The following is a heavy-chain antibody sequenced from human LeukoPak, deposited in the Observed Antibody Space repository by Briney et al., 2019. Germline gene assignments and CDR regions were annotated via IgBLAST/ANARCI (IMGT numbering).Heavy chain of an antibody. V-gene: IGHV1-18*01. D-gene: IGHD2-21*02. CDR2: ISANNGNT. CDR3: ARDRRLAYCGGDCYDAFDI. Sequence: ASVKVSCKASGYTFTSYGISWVRQAPGQGLEWMGWISANNGNTNYAQKLQGRVTMTTDTSTSTAYMELRSLRSDDTAVYYCARDRRLAYCGGDCYDAFDIWGQGTMVTVSS. CDR1: GYTFTSYG. J-gene: IGHJ3*02.